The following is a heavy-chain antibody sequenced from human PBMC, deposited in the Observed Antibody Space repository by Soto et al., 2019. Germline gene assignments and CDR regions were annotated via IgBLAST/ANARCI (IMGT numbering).Heavy chain of an antibody. CDR3: AHRVLRTVFGVVTTTAIYFDF. CDR2: IYWDDDK. V-gene: IGHV2-5*02. J-gene: IGHJ4*02. D-gene: IGHD3-3*01. Sequence: QITLNESGPTQVKPRQTLTLTCTFSGFSLTTSGVGVGWIRQSPGKAPEWLALIYWDDDKRYSPSLKSRLTNTKDTSKNQVVLTMADLDPADTATYYCAHRVLRTVFGVVTTTAIYFDFWGQGTPVAVSS. CDR1: GFSLTTSGVG.